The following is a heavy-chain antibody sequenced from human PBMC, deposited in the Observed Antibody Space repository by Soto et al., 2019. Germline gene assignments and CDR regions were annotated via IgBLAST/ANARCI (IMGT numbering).Heavy chain of an antibody. CDR1: GGYFSGYY. Sequence: SETLSLTCAVYGGYFSGYYWSWIRKPPGKGLEWIGEINHSGSTNYNPSLKSRVTISVDTSKNQFSLKLSSVTAADTAVYYCARGPDCTNGVCNWFDPWGQGTLVTVSS. J-gene: IGHJ5*02. CDR2: INHSGST. D-gene: IGHD2-8*01. CDR3: ARGPDCTNGVCNWFDP. V-gene: IGHV4-34*01.